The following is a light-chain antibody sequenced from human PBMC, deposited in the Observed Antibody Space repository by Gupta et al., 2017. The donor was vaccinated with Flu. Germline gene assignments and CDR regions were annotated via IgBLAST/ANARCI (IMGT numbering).Light chain of an antibody. CDR1: NDVGGYNL. Sequence: NDVGGYNLVSWYQQHPVRAPKLIIYEINQRPSGVSDRFSGSKSGNTASLTISGLQAEDEADYYCSSYAGSSTVVFGGGTRVTVL. CDR3: SSYAGSSTVV. J-gene: IGLJ3*02. CDR2: EIN. V-gene: IGLV2-23*02.